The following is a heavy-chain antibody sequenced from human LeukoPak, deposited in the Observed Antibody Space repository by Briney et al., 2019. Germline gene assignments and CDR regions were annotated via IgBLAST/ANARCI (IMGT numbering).Heavy chain of an antibody. CDR2: IFYSGST. V-gene: IGHV4-39*07. CDR3: ARGCSGGSCYDNWFDP. D-gene: IGHD2-15*01. J-gene: IGHJ5*02. CDR1: GGSISSSSYY. Sequence: PSETLSLTCTVSGGSISSSSYYWGWIRQPPGKGLEWIGSIFYSGSTYYNPPLKSRVTISVDTSKNQFSLKVSSVTAADTAVYYCARGCSGGSCYDNWFDPWGQGTLVTVSS.